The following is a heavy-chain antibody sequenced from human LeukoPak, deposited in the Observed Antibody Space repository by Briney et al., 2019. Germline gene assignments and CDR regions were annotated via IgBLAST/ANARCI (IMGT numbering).Heavy chain of an antibody. CDR1: GFTFSSYA. V-gene: IGHV3-30*04. CDR3: ARVGVAGTPSGYYFDY. J-gene: IGHJ4*02. CDR2: ISYDGSNK. Sequence: PGGSLRLSCAASGFTFSSYAMHWVRQAPGKGLEWVAVISYDGSNKYYADSVKGRFTISRDNSKNTLYLQMNSLRAEDTAVYYCARVGVAGTPSGYYFDYWGQGALVTVSS. D-gene: IGHD6-19*01.